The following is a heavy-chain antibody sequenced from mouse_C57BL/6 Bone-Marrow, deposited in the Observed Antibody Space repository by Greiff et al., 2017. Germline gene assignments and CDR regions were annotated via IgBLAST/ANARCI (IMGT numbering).Heavy chain of an antibody. CDR2: IDPSDSDT. V-gene: IGHV1-52*01. CDR3: ARGRYSWFAY. J-gene: IGHJ3*01. D-gene: IGHD2-14*01. CDR1: GYTFTSYW. Sequence: QVQLQQPGAELVRPGSSVKLSCKASGYTFTSYWMHWVKQRPIQGLEWIGNIDPSDSDTHYNQKFKDKATLTVDKSSSTAYMQLSSLTSEDSAVXYCARGRYSWFAYWGQGTLVTVSA.